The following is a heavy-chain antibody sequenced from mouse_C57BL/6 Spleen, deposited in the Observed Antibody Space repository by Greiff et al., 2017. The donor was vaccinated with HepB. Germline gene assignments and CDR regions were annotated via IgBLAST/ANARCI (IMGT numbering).Heavy chain of an antibody. CDR2: ISSGGDYI. V-gene: IGHV5-9-1*02. CDR3: TRDPRLYGGFAY. Sequence: EVKLVESGEGLVKPGGSLKLSCAASGFTFSSYAMSWVRQTPEKRLAWVAYISSGGDYIYYADTVKGRFTISRNNARNPLYLQMSSLKSEDTAMYYGTRDPRLYGGFAYWGQGTLVTVAA. J-gene: IGHJ3*01. D-gene: IGHD1-1*02. CDR1: GFTFSSYA.